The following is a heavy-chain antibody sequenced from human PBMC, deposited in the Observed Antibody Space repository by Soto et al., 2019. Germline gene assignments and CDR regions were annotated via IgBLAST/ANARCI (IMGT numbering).Heavy chain of an antibody. V-gene: IGHV1-24*01. CDR2: FDPEDGET. J-gene: IGHJ4*02. CDR1: GYTFTSYY. Sequence: GASVKVSCKASGYTFTSYYMHWVRQAPGKGLEWMGGFDPEDGETIYAQKFQGRVTMTEDTSTDTAYMELSSLRSEDTAVYYCATEVGVYWGQGTLVTVSS. D-gene: IGHD1-26*01. CDR3: ATEVGVY.